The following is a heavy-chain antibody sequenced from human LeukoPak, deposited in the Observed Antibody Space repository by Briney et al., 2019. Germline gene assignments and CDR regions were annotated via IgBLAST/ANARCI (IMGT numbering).Heavy chain of an antibody. CDR3: ARDLFSGPPFDY. Sequence: GGSLRLSCAGSGFTVSSNYMSWVRQAPGKGLEWVAVIWYDGSNKYYADSVKGRFTISRDNSKNTLYLQMNSLRAEDTAVYYCARDLFSGPPFDYWGQGTLVTVSS. CDR1: GFTVSSNY. V-gene: IGHV3-33*08. J-gene: IGHJ4*02. D-gene: IGHD2-21*01. CDR2: IWYDGSNK.